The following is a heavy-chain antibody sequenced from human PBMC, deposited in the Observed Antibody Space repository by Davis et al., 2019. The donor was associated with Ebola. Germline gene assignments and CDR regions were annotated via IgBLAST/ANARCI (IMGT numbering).Heavy chain of an antibody. CDR3: ARRMEVAELYYFDY. V-gene: IGHV4-59*08. CDR1: GGSISSYY. J-gene: IGHJ4*02. CDR2: IYYSGST. D-gene: IGHD6-19*01. Sequence: PSETLSLTCTVSGGSISSYYWSWIRQPPGKGLEWIGYIYYSGSTNYNPSLKSRVTISVDTSKNQFSLKLSSVTAADTAVYYCARRMEVAELYYFDYWGQGTLVTVSS.